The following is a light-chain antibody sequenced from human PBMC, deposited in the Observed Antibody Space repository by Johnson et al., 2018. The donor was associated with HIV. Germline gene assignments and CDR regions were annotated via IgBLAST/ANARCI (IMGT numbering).Light chain of an antibody. J-gene: IGLJ1*01. CDR1: NSNIGSNY. CDR2: DNN. V-gene: IGLV1-51*01. Sequence: QSVLTQPPSVSAAPGQKVTISCSGSNSNIGSNYVSWYQQLPGTAPKLLIYDNNKRPSGIPDRFSGSKSGTSATLGITGLQTGDEADYYCGTWDSGHYVFGTGTKVTVL. CDR3: GTWDSGHYV.